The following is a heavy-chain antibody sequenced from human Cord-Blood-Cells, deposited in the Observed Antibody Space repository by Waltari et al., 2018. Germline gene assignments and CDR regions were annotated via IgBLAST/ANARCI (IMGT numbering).Heavy chain of an antibody. V-gene: IGHV1-2*02. D-gene: IGHD3-10*01. J-gene: IGHJ4*02. CDR1: GYTSPGDD. Sequence: QVQLVPSGAEGKKPGASVKVSCKASGYTSPGDDIHVVQRAPGQGLEWMGWINPNSGGTNYAQKFQGRVTMTRDTSISTAYMELSRLRSDDTAVYYCARGPFTMVRGVIIDYWGQGTLVTVSS. CDR2: INPNSGGT. CDR3: ARGPFTMVRGVIIDY.